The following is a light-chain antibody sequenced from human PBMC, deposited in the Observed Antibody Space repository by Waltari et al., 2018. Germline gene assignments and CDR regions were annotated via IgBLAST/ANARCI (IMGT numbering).Light chain of an antibody. CDR1: TGHSSNI. Sequence: QLVLTQSPSAYASLGASVKLTCTLSTGHSSNIIAGLQQRPAKGPRDLMKVNRDGSHTKGDDIPDRFSGSGSGADRYLTISNVQSEDEADYYCETGGHGTWVFGGGTKLTVL. V-gene: IGLV4-69*01. CDR3: ETGGHGTWV. J-gene: IGLJ3*02. CDR2: VNRDGSH.